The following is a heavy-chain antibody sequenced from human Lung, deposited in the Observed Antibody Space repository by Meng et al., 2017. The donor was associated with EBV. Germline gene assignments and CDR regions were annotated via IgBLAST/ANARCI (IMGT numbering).Heavy chain of an antibody. Sequence: QVQLVQSGSELKKPGASVKVSCKASGYTFSTYTINWVRQAHGRGLEWMGWISTNTGTPTYTQGFTGRFVFSLDTSVSTAYLQISSLKAEDTAVYYCARGDYYDSSGLDYWGQGTLVTVSS. CDR2: ISTNTGTP. CDR3: ARGDYYDSSGLDY. V-gene: IGHV7-4-1*02. D-gene: IGHD3-22*01. J-gene: IGHJ4*02. CDR1: GYTFSTYT.